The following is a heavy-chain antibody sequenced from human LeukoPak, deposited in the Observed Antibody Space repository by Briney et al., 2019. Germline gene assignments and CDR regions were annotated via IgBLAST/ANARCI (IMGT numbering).Heavy chain of an antibody. Sequence: GSLRLSCAASGFTFSGYWMRWVRQAPGKGLEWVANIKEDGSEKYYVDSVEGRFTVSRDNAKSSLYLQMNSLRPEDTAVYYCARDPAAWDYWGQGTLVTVSS. CDR2: IKEDGSEK. CDR3: ARDPAAWDY. V-gene: IGHV3-7*01. CDR1: GFTFSGYW. D-gene: IGHD6-13*01. J-gene: IGHJ4*02.